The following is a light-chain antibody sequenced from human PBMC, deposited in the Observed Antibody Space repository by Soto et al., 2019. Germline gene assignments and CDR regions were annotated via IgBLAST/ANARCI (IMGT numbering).Light chain of an antibody. CDR3: QVWDSNSDHYVV. J-gene: IGLJ2*01. V-gene: IGLV3-21*04. Sequence: SYELTQPPSVSVAPGKTARITCGGNNIGRKSVHWYQQMPCQAPVLVINYASDRPSGIPERFSGSNSGNTATLTISRVEAGDEADYYCQVWDSNSDHYVVFGEGTKLTVL. CDR2: YAS. CDR1: NIGRKS.